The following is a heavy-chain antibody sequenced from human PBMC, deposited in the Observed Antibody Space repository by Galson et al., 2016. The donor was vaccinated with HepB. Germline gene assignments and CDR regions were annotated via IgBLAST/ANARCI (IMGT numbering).Heavy chain of an antibody. CDR1: GFIFSDYH. J-gene: IGHJ6*02. D-gene: IGHD1-1*01. CDR2: ISSSSNTI. Sequence: SLRLSCAASGFIFSDYHINWIRQAPGKGLEWISYISSSSNTIHYADSVKGRFTVSRDNSKKMLFLEVSSLRAEDTAVYYCAGRAGLALGRYWYIFGMDVWGHGTTVTVSS. V-gene: IGHV3-11*01. CDR3: AGRAGLALGRYWYIFGMDV.